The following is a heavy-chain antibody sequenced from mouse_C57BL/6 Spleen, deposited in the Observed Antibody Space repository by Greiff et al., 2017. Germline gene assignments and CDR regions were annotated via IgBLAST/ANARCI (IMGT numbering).Heavy chain of an antibody. V-gene: IGHV1-15*01. Sequence: QLQQSGAELVRPGASVTLSCKASGYTFTDYEMHWVKQTPVHGLEWIGAIDPETGGTAYNQKFKGKAILTADKSSSTAYMELRSLTSEDSAVYYCTRNYGSSYWAMDYWGQGTSVTVSS. CDR1: GYTFTDYE. D-gene: IGHD1-1*01. CDR3: TRNYGSSYWAMDY. J-gene: IGHJ4*01. CDR2: IDPETGGT.